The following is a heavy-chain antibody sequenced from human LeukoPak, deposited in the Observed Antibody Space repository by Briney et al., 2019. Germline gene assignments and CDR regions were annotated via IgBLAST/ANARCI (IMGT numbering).Heavy chain of an antibody. D-gene: IGHD1-1*01. CDR3: VRVKGTYFDF. CDR2: ISASGSNI. CDR1: GFPFSSYS. Sequence: PGGSLRLSCAVSGFPFSSYSMNSVREAPGKGLEWVSYISASGSNIYYLDAVKGRFTVSRDNAMNSLFLQMDRPTAEDTAIYYCVRVKGTYFDFWGQGTLVTVSS. V-gene: IGHV3-48*01. J-gene: IGHJ4*02.